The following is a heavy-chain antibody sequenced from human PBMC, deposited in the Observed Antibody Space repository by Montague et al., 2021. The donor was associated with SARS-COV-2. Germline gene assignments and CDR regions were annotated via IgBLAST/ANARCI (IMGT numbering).Heavy chain of an antibody. J-gene: IGHJ5*02. CDR3: ARQGGSNYGWFDP. CDR2: YYSGST. V-gene: IGHV4-59*08. D-gene: IGHD1-26*01. CDR1: GASINSRY. Sequence: SETLSLTCTVSGASINSRYWSWIRQPPGKGLEWIGYYYSGSTKYNPSLKSRVTISVDTSKNQFSVKVTSVTAADTAVYCCARQGGSNYGWFDPWGQGTLVTVSS.